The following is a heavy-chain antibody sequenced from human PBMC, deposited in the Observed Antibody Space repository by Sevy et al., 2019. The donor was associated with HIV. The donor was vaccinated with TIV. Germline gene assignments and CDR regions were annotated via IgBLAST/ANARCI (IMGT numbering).Heavy chain of an antibody. Sequence: GGSLRLSCAASGFTFSSYGMHWVRQAPGKGLEWVAVISYDGSNKYYADSVKGRFTISRDNSKNTLYLQMNSLRAEDTAVYYCAKGGSDPKSLFDYWGQGTLVTVSS. CDR1: GFTFSSYG. V-gene: IGHV3-30*18. CDR2: ISYDGSNK. J-gene: IGHJ4*02. CDR3: AKGGSDPKSLFDY. D-gene: IGHD2-21*02.